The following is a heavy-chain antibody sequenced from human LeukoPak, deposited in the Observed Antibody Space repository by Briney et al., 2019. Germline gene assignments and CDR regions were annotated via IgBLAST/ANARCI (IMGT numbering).Heavy chain of an antibody. V-gene: IGHV1-2*02. CDR2: INPNSGGT. Sequence: ASVKVSCKASGYTFTGHYMHWVRQAPGQGLEWMGWINPNSGGTNYAQKFQGRVTMTRDTSISTAYMELSRLRSDDTAVYYCARGLYYYGSGSYAGGYWGQGTLVTVSS. D-gene: IGHD3-10*01. CDR1: GYTFTGHY. J-gene: IGHJ4*02. CDR3: ARGLYYYGSGSYAGGY.